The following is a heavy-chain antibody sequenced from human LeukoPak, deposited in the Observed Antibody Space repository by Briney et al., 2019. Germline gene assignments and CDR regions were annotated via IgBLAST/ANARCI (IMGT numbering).Heavy chain of an antibody. V-gene: IGHV4-59*08. CDR2: VYYSGNT. CDR1: GGSISSYY. Sequence: SETLSLTCTVSGGSISSYYWSWIRQPPGEGLEWIGYVYYSGNTNYNPSLKSRVTISVDTSKNQFSLKLTSVTAADTAVYYCATYSGTYPFFDYWGQGTLVTVSS. CDR3: ATYSGTYPFFDY. D-gene: IGHD1-26*01. J-gene: IGHJ4*02.